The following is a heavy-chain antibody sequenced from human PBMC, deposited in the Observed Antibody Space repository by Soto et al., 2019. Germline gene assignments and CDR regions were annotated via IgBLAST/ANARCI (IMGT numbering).Heavy chain of an antibody. V-gene: IGHV3-48*02. CDR1: GFAFSSYS. Sequence: VQLVESGGGLAQPGGSLRLSCAAYGFAFSSYSISWVRQAPGKGLEWVSYISSSSSTIYYADSVKGRFTISRDNAKNSLYLQMNSLRDEDTAVYYCARNLESSGSYYDYWGQGTLVTVSS. CDR2: ISSSSSTI. J-gene: IGHJ4*02. CDR3: ARNLESSGSYYDY. D-gene: IGHD1-26*01.